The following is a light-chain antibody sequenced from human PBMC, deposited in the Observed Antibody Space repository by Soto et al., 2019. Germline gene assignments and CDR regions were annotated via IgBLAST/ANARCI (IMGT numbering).Light chain of an antibody. CDR2: GAS. V-gene: IGKV3-11*01. J-gene: IGKJ5*01. CDR3: QQRSNWPPHT. CDR1: QAISGNY. Sequence: EIVLTQSPGTLSLSPGEGASLSCRASQAISGNYLAWYQHKPGQAPRLLMYGASSRATGIPDRFSGSGSGTDFTLTISSLEPEDFAVYYCQQRSNWPPHTFGQGTRLEIK.